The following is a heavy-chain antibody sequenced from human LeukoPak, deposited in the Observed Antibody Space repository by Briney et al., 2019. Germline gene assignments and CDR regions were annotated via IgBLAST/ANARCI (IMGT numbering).Heavy chain of an antibody. CDR1: GGSISSYY. Sequence: SETLSLTCTVSGGSISSYYWSWIRQPPGKGLEWIGYIYYSGSTNYNPSLKSRVTISVDTSKYQFSLKLSSVTAADTAVYYCAREGRLLSYYFDYWGQGTLVTVSS. D-gene: IGHD2-21*02. CDR2: IYYSGST. V-gene: IGHV4-59*01. CDR3: AREGRLLSYYFDY. J-gene: IGHJ4*02.